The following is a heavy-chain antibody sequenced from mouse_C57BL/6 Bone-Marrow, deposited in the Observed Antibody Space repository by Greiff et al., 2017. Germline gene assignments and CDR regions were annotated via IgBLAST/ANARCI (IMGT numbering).Heavy chain of an antibody. CDR2: ISDGGSYT. CDR3: ARDSTTVPY. Sequence: EVMLVESGGGLVKPGGSLKLSCAASGFTFSSYAMSWVRQTPEKRLEWVATISDGGSYTYYPDNVKGRFTISRDNAKNNLYLQMSHLKSEDTAMYYCARDSTTVPYWGQGTTLTVSS. J-gene: IGHJ2*01. D-gene: IGHD1-1*01. V-gene: IGHV5-4*01. CDR1: GFTFSSYA.